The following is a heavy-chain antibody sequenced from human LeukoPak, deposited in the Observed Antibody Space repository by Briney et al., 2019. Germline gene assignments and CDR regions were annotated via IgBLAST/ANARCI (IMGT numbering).Heavy chain of an antibody. CDR1: GGSFSGYY. CDR2: INHSGGT. CDR3: ARDGRSSGWYENWFDP. J-gene: IGHJ5*02. Sequence: SETLSLTCAVYGGSFSGYYWSWIRQPPGKGLEWIGEINHSGGTNYNPSLKSRVTISVDTSKNQFSLKLSSVTAADTAVYYCARDGRSSGWYENWFDPWGQGTLVTVSS. V-gene: IGHV4-34*01. D-gene: IGHD6-19*01.